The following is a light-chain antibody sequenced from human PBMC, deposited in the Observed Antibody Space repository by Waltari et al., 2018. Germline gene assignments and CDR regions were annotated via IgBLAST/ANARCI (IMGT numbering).Light chain of an antibody. J-gene: IGKJ1*01. CDR1: QSVSRY. CDR3: QHHVSLPAT. CDR2: GAS. V-gene: IGKV3-20*01. Sequence: DIVLTQSPATLSLSPAERATLSCRASQSVSRYLAWYQQKPGQAPRLLIYGASTRATGIPERFSGSGSGTDFSLTISRLESEDFAVYFCQHHVSLPATFGQGTKVEIK.